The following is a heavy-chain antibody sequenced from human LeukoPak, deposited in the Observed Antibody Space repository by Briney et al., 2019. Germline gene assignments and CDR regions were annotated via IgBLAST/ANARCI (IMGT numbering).Heavy chain of an antibody. Sequence: GGSLRLSCAASGFTFRNYVIHWVRQAPGKGLEWVSYISSSSSTIYYADSVKGRFTISRDNAKNSLYLQMNSLRDEDTAVYYCASGYCSSTSCFFSYGMDVWGQGTTVTVSS. V-gene: IGHV3-48*02. CDR2: ISSSSSTI. CDR1: GFTFRNYV. J-gene: IGHJ6*02. CDR3: ASGYCSSTSCFFSYGMDV. D-gene: IGHD2-2*01.